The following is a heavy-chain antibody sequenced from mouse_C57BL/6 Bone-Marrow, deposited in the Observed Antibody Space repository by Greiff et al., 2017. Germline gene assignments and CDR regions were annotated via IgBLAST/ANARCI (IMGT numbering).Heavy chain of an antibody. D-gene: IGHD1-1*01. J-gene: IGHJ1*03. CDR2: INPNNGGF. CDR1: GYTFTDYY. V-gene: IGHV1-26*01. Sequence: EVQLQQSGPELVKPGASVKISCKASGYTFTDYYMNWVKQSHGKSLEWIGDINPNNGGFSYNQKFKGKATLTVDKSSITAYMELRSLTSEDSAVYYCARDYYGSSWYFDVWGTGTTVTVAS. CDR3: ARDYYGSSWYFDV.